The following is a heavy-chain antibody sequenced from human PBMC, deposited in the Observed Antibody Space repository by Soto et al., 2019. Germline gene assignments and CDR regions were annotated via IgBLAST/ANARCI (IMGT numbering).Heavy chain of an antibody. CDR3: ARGDREDIAVVVGARPGEYGVDV. V-gene: IGHV3-30-3*01. D-gene: IGHD2-15*01. CDR2: IAYDGSNK. J-gene: IGHJ6*02. Sequence: QVQLVESGGGVVQPGRSLRLSCAASGFTFRNYAMHWVRQAPGKGLECVAVIAYDGSNKFYRDYVKGRFTISRDNSQNTLYLQINSLRYVDTAVYYCARGDREDIAVVVGARPGEYGVDVWGQGTTVTVSS. CDR1: GFTFRNYA.